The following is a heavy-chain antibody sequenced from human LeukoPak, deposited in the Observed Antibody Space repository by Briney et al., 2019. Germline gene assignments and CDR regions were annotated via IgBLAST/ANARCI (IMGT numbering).Heavy chain of an antibody. D-gene: IGHD6-13*01. CDR3: ERGAYSSSWKGFCHY. CDR1: GFTFSSYS. J-gene: IGHJ4*02. Sequence: GGSLRLSCAASGFTFSSYSMNWVRQAPGKGLEWVSSISSSSSYIYYADSVKGRFTISRDNAKNSLYLQMNSLRAEDTAVYYCERGAYSSSWKGFCHYWGQGTLVTVSS. CDR2: ISSSSSYI. V-gene: IGHV3-21*01.